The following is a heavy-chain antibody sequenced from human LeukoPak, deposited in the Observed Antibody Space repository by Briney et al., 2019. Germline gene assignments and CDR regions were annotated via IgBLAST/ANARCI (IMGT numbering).Heavy chain of an antibody. J-gene: IGHJ4*02. CDR1: GYTFTRYG. CDR2: ISGYNGNT. V-gene: IGHV1-18*01. D-gene: IGHD3-9*01. CDR3: ARDRAEQYFEWFLGPFDY. Sequence: ASVKVSCKASGYTFTRYGISWVRQAPGQGLEWMGWISGYNGNTNYAQKSQGRVTMTTDASTSTAYMELGSLRSVDTAVYYCARDRAEQYFEWFLGPFDYWGQGTLVTVSS.